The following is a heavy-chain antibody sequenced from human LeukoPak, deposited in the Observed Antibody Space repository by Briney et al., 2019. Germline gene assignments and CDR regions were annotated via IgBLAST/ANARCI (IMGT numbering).Heavy chain of an antibody. D-gene: IGHD7-27*01. J-gene: IGHJ4*02. V-gene: IGHV4-59*01. Sequence: PSETLSLTCTVSGDFITAYYWSWIRQPPGEGLEWIGYVYYSGSTEYNPSLRSRVTISLEMSKHQFSLNLTSVTAADTAVYYCASNTGTFFDYWGQGALVTVSS. CDR2: VYYSGST. CDR3: ASNTGTFFDY. CDR1: GDFITAYY.